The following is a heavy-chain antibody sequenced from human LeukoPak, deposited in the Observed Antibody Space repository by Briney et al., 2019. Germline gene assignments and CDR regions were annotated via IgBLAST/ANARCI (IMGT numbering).Heavy chain of an antibody. V-gene: IGHV3-30-3*01. CDR2: ISYDGSNK. CDR3: ARDGPYYYDSSGYYYGLDY. D-gene: IGHD3-22*01. Sequence: QAGGSLRLSCAASGFTFSSYAMHWVRQAPGKGLEWVAVISYDGSNKYYADSVKGRFTISRDNSKNTLYLQMNSLRAEDTAVYYCARDGPYYYDSSGYYYGLDYWGQGTLVTVSS. J-gene: IGHJ4*02. CDR1: GFTFSSYA.